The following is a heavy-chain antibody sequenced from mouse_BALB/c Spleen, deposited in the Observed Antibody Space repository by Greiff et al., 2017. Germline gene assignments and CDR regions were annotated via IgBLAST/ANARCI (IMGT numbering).Heavy chain of an antibody. CDR1: GYSITSGYY. V-gene: IGHV3-6*02. CDR2: ISYDGSN. CDR3: ARDGGTLLWDY. D-gene: IGHD2-1*01. J-gene: IGHJ2*01. Sequence: EVQLKESGPGLVKPSQSLSLTCSVTGYSITSGYYWNWIRQFPGNKLEWMGYISYDGSNNYNPSLKNRISITRDTSKNQFFLKLNSVTTEDTATYYCARDGGTLLWDYWGQGTTLTVSS.